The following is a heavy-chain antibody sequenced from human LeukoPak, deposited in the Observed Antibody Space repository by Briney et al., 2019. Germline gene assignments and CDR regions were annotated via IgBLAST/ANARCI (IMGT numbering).Heavy chain of an antibody. CDR1: GGSISSYY. D-gene: IGHD3-16*01. Sequence: SETLSLTCTVSGGSISSYYWSWLRQPPGKGLEWIGYIYYSGSTNYNPSLKSRVTMSVDPSKNQFFLKLTSVTAADTAVYYCARGGWSLDLWGRGTLVTVSS. V-gene: IGHV4-59*01. CDR2: IYYSGST. CDR3: ARGGWSLDL. J-gene: IGHJ2*01.